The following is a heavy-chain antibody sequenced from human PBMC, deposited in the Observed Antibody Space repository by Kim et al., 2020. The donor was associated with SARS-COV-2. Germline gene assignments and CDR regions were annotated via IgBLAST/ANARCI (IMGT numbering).Heavy chain of an antibody. J-gene: IGHJ5*02. CDR2: ILPILDSA. CDR3: AILERVTSDWTGGDWFDP. D-gene: IGHD6-19*01. V-gene: IGHV1-69*13. CDR1: GDTYRNYN. Sequence: SVKVSCKASGDTYRNYNINWVRQAPGQGLEWMGGILPILDSAKYAPSFQGRLTISADESTSTAFMELTSLTSANTAVYYCAILERVTSDWTGGDWFDPWGQGTLVPVS.